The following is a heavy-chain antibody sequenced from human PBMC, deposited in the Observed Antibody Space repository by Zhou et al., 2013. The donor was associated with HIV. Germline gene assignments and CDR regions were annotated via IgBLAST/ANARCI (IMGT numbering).Heavy chain of an antibody. V-gene: IGHV1-2*02. CDR2: ISPYNGVT. J-gene: IGHJ4*02. CDR3: VRVASDSYVRPGPLAY. D-gene: IGHD6-19*01. CDR1: GYTFTAHY. Sequence: QVQLVQSGAEVKKPGASVKVSCKASGYTFTAHYIHWVRQAPGQGLEWMGWISPYNGVTNYARRFHGRVTMTWDTSVTTAHMELNSLSSDDTAVYYCVRVASDSYVRPGPLAYWGQGTLLTVSS.